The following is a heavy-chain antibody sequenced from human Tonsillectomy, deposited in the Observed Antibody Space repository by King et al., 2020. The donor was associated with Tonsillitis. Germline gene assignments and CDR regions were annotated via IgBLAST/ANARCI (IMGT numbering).Heavy chain of an antibody. D-gene: IGHD1-1*01. Sequence: VQLVESGGGVVQPGESLRLSCAASGFSFSSYGMHWVRQAPGKGLAWVAVIWHDGKNKYYVDSVKGRFTISRDNSKNTLYLQMNSLSAEDTAMYYCARDKGADDPIDYWGQGTLVTVSS. V-gene: IGHV3-33*01. J-gene: IGHJ4*02. CDR3: ARDKGADDPIDY. CDR1: GFSFSSYG. CDR2: IWHDGKNK.